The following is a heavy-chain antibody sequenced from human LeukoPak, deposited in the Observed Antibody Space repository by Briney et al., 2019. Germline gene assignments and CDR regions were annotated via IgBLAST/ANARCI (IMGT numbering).Heavy chain of an antibody. V-gene: IGHV4-34*01. D-gene: IGHD6-19*01. CDR1: GGSFSGYY. Sequence: SETLSLTCAVYGGSFSGYYWSWIRQPPGKGLEWIGEINHSGSTNYNPSLKSRVTISVDTSKNQFSLKLSSVTAADTAVYYCASVDAYSSGWYFYWGQGTLVTVSS. CDR2: INHSGST. CDR3: ASVDAYSSGWYFY. J-gene: IGHJ4*02.